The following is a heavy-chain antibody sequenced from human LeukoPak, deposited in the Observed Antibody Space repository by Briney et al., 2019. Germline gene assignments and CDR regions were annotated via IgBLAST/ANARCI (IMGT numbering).Heavy chain of an antibody. D-gene: IGHD3-3*01. CDR3: ARDRGTFGVVIIEDFDY. J-gene: IGHJ4*02. Sequence: PGGSLRLSCAASGFNFSSYSMNWVRQAPGKGLEWVSSISSSSSYIYYADSVKGRFTISRDNAKNSLYLQMNSLRAEDTAVYYCARDRGTFGVVIIEDFDYWGQGTLVTVSS. V-gene: IGHV3-21*01. CDR1: GFNFSSYS. CDR2: ISSSSSYI.